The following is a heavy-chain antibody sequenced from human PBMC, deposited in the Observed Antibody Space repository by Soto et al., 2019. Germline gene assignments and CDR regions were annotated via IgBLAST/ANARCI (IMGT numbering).Heavy chain of an antibody. D-gene: IGHD2-8*01. Sequence: QITLKESGPTLVKPTQTLTLTCTFSGFSLSTSGVGVGWIRQPPGKALEWLALIYWDDDKRYSPSLKSRLTITKDTSKNQVVLTMTNMDPVDTATYYCAHRRCTNRVCYGQSSGWFDPWGQGTLVTVSS. CDR1: GFSLSTSGVG. CDR2: IYWDDDK. V-gene: IGHV2-5*02. CDR3: AHRRCTNRVCYGQSSGWFDP. J-gene: IGHJ5*02.